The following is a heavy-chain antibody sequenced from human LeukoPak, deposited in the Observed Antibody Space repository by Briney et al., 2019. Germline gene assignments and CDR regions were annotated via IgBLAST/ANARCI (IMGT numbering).Heavy chain of an antibody. V-gene: IGHV3-23*01. CDR2: ITRADSI. J-gene: IGHJ6*03. CDR1: GFTFSSYA. CDR3: AKNFWSDKYYYYYMDV. D-gene: IGHD3-3*01. Sequence: GGSLRLSCAASGFTFSSYAMSWVRQAPGKGLEWVSAITRADSIYYADSVKGRFTISRDSSKNTLYLQMNSLRAEDTAVYYCAKNFWSDKYYYYYMDVWGKGTTVTVSS.